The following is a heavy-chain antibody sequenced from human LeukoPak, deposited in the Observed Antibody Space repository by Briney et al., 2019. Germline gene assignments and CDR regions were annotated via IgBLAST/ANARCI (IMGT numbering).Heavy chain of an antibody. D-gene: IGHD6-6*01. J-gene: IGHJ4*02. CDR3: ARDGPRIAALGEDFDY. Sequence: ASVKVSCKASGYTFTSYYMHWVRQAPGQGLEWMGIINPSGGSTSYAQRFQGRVTMTRDTSTSTVYMELSSLRSEDTAVYYCARDGPRIAALGEDFDYWGQGTLVTVSS. CDR2: INPSGGST. CDR1: GYTFTSYY. V-gene: IGHV1-46*01.